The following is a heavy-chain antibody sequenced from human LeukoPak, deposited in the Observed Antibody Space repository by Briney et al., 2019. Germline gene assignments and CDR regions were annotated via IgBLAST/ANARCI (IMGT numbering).Heavy chain of an antibody. D-gene: IGHD6-19*01. J-gene: IGHJ5*01. CDR1: GISISTYY. CDR3: AREGGRQWLVSGTLDS. V-gene: IGHV4-59*01. Sequence: SDTLSLTCSVSGISISTYYWSWIRQPPGKGLEWIGYIYYSGGTYYNPSLKSRVTISIDTSRNQFSLRLSSVTAADSAVYYCAREGGRQWLVSGTLDSWGQGTLVTVSS. CDR2: IYYSGGT.